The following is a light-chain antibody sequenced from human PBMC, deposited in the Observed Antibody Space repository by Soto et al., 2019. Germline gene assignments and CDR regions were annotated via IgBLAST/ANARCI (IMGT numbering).Light chain of an antibody. V-gene: IGLV1-44*01. CDR1: SSNIGSNS. CDR3: ATWDDSLDGYS. J-gene: IGLJ1*01. Sequence: QSVLTQSPSASGTPGQGVTISCSGRSSNIGSNSVSWYQHLPGTAPKLVIYYTSRRPSGVPDRFSGSKSGTSASLAISGLQSEDEADYYCATWDDSLDGYSFGTGTKVTV. CDR2: YTS.